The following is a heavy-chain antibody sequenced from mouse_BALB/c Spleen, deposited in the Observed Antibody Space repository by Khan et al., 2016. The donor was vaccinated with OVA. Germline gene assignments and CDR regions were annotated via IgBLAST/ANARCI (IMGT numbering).Heavy chain of an antibody. CDR1: GFSLTNYG. CDR3: ARPYYGSAWFAY. V-gene: IGHV2-9*02. D-gene: IGHD1-1*01. Sequence: VQLQESGPGLVAPSQSLSITCTVSGFSLTNYGVHWVRQPPREGLEWLGVIWAGGSTNYYSALMSRLSISKDNSKSQVFLKMNSLQTNDTAMYYCARPYYGSAWFAYWGQGTLVTVSA. CDR2: IWAGGST. J-gene: IGHJ3*01.